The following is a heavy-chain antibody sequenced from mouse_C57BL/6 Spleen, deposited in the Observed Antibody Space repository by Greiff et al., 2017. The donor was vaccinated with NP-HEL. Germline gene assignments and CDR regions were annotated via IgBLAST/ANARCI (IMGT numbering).Heavy chain of an antibody. CDR2: ISDGGSYT. V-gene: IGHV5-4*01. D-gene: IGHD4-1*01. CDR3: ARDGLTGKGYFDY. Sequence: EVQGVESGGGLVKPGGSLKLSCAASGFTFSSYAMSWVRQTPEKRLEWVATISDGGSYTYYPDNVKGRFTISRDNAKNNLYLQMSHLKSKDTAMYYCARDGLTGKGYFDYWGQGTTLTVSS. CDR1: GFTFSSYA. J-gene: IGHJ2*01.